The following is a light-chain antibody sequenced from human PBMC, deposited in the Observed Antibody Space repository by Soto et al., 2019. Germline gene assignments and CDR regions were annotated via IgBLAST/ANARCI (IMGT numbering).Light chain of an antibody. CDR3: QQYNNWPRT. CDR2: GAS. V-gene: IGKV3-15*01. J-gene: IGKJ1*01. Sequence: EIVMTQSPATLSVSPGERATLSCRASQSVSSNLAWYQQKFGQAPRLLIYGASTRATGLPARFSGSGSGTEFTLTISSLQSEDFAVYYCQQYNNWPRTFGQGTKVEIK. CDR1: QSVSSN.